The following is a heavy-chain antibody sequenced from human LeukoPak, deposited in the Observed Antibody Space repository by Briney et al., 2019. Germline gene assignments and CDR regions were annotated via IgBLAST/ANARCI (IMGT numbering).Heavy chain of an antibody. D-gene: IGHD3-10*01. CDR3: AREDTPGNNWFDP. CDR1: GGSISSYY. V-gene: IGHV4-59*12. J-gene: IGHJ5*02. Sequence: PSETLSLTCTVSGGSISSYYWSWIRQPPGKGLEWIGYIYYSGSTNYNASLKSRVTISVDTPKNQFPLKLSSVTAADTAVYYCAREDTPGNNWFDPWGQGTLVTVSS. CDR2: IYYSGST.